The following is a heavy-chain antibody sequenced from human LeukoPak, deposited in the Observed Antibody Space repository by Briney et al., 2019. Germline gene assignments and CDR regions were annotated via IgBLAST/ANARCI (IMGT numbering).Heavy chain of an antibody. CDR1: GFTFSSYS. CDR2: ISSSSSYI. V-gene: IGHV3-21*01. D-gene: IGHD6-6*01. J-gene: IGHJ4*02. Sequence: VKPGGSLILSCAASGFTFSSYSMNWVRQAPGKGLEWVSSISSSSSYIYYAASVKGRFTISRDNAKNSLYLQMNSLRAEDTAVYYCARGPPYSSSSVFFDYWGQGTLVTVSS. CDR3: ARGPPYSSSSVFFDY.